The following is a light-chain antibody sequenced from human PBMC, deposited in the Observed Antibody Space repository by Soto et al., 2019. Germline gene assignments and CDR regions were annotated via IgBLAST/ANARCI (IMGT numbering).Light chain of an antibody. CDR2: EVR. J-gene: IGLJ1*01. Sequence: QSVLTQPASVSGSPGQSITISCTGTSSDIGIYNFVSWYQQHPGKAPKLIIYEVRYRPSGVSDRFSGSKSDNTAFLSISGLQAEDEGHYYCSSYTSSSSYVFGTGTKVTVL. CDR1: SSDIGIYNF. CDR3: SSYTSSSSYV. V-gene: IGLV2-14*01.